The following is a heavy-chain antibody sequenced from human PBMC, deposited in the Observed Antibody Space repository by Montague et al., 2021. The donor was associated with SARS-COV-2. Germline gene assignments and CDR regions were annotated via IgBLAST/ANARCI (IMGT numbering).Heavy chain of an antibody. J-gene: IGHJ4*02. CDR1: GFSPSTSGTC. CDR2: IDWDDDK. Sequence: PALVKPTQTLTLTCTFSGFSPSTSGTCVSWIRQPPGKALEWLAVIDWDDDKSYSTSLKTRLTISKGTSKNQVVLTMTNMDPVDTATYYCARMPDQVWLDYWGQGILVTVSS. V-gene: IGHV2-70*01. CDR3: ARMPDQVWLDY. D-gene: IGHD5-18*01.